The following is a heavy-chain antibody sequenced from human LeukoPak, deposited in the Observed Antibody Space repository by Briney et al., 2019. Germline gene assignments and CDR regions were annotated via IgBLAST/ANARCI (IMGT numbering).Heavy chain of an antibody. D-gene: IGHD3-22*01. CDR1: GYTFTSYG. J-gene: IGHJ3*02. CDR2: ISAYNGNT. V-gene: IGHV1-18*01. CDR3: ARGPYYYDSSGYLSFSDAFDI. Sequence: ASVKVSCKASGYTFTSYGISWVRQAPGQGLEWMGWISAYNGNTNYAQKLQGRVTMTTDTSTSTAYMELRSLRSDDTAVYYCARGPYYYDSSGYLSFSDAFDIWGQGTMVTVSS.